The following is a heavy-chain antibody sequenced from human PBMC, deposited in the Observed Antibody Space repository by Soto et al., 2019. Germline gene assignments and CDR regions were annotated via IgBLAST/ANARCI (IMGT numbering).Heavy chain of an antibody. V-gene: IGHV3-7*01. CDR1: GFTFSSYW. D-gene: IGHD4-17*01. CDR2: IKQDGSEK. Sequence: EVQLVESGGGLVQPGGSLRLSCAASGFTFSSYWMSWVRQAPGKGLEWVANIKQDGSEKYYVDSVKGRFTISRDNAKNSLYLQMNSLRAEDTAVYYCAREAKYGDPYFDYWGQGTLVTVSS. J-gene: IGHJ4*02. CDR3: AREAKYGDPYFDY.